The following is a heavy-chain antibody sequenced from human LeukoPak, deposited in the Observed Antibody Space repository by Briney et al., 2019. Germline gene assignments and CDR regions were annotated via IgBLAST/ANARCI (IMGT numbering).Heavy chain of an antibody. Sequence: GGSLRLSCAASGFTFSSYAMSWVRQAPGKGLEWVSAISGSGGSTYYADSVKGRFTISRDNSKNTLYLQMNSLRAEDTAVYYWAKSTTMIVVRTFDYWGQGTLVTVSS. CDR3: AKSTTMIVVRTFDY. V-gene: IGHV3-23*01. J-gene: IGHJ4*02. CDR1: GFTFSSYA. D-gene: IGHD3-22*01. CDR2: ISGSGGST.